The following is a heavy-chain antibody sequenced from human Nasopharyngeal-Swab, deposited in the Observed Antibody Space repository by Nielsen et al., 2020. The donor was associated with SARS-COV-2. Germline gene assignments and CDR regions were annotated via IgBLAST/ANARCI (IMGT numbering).Heavy chain of an antibody. V-gene: IGHV3-33*01. J-gene: IGHJ4*02. CDR2: IWYDGSNK. CDR1: GFTFSSYG. CDR3: ARSDLYSSSWYAPFDY. D-gene: IGHD6-13*01. Sequence: GGSLRLSCAASGFTFSSYGMHWVRQAPGKGLEWVAVIWYDGSNKYYADSVKGRFTISRDNSENTLYLQMNSLRAEDTAVYYCARSDLYSSSWYAPFDYWGQGTLVTVSS.